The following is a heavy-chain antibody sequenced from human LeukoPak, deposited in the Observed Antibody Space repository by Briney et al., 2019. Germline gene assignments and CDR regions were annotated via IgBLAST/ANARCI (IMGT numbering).Heavy chain of an antibody. V-gene: IGHV5-51*01. D-gene: IGHD2-2*01. CDR2: IYPGDSDT. Sequence: GESLKIPCKGSGYSFTSYWIGWVRQMPGKGLEWMGIIYPGDSDTRYSPSFQGQVTISADKSISTAYLQWSSLKASDTAMYYCARQGSGEYCSSTSCNSGDYWGQGTLVTVSS. CDR3: ARQGSGEYCSSTSCNSGDY. J-gene: IGHJ4*02. CDR1: GYSFTSYW.